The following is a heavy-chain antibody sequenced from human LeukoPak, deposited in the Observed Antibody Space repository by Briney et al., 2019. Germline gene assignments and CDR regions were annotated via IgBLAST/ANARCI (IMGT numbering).Heavy chain of an antibody. J-gene: IGHJ4*02. D-gene: IGHD1-26*01. V-gene: IGHV3-23*01. CDR2: ISGNGGST. CDR1: GFTFSSYA. Sequence: GGSLRLSCAASGFTFSSYAMSWVRQAPGKGLEWVSGISGNGGSTYYADSVKGRFTIYREKSKNMVYLQTNSLRAEDTAVYYCAKDRDFGGTYRVFDYWGQGTLVTVSS. CDR3: AKDRDFGGTYRVFDY.